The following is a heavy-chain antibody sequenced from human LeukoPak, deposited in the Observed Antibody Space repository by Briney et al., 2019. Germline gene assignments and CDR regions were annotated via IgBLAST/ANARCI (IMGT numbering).Heavy chain of an antibody. D-gene: IGHD5-12*01. CDR3: AKDRYSGYERFDY. Sequence: GGSLRLSCAASGFTFSSYGTHWVRQAPGKGLEWVAFIRYDGSNKYYADSVKGRFTISRDNSKNTLYLQMNSLRAEGTAVYYCAKDRYSGYERFDYWGQGTLVTVSS. CDR1: GFTFSSYG. CDR2: IRYDGSNK. J-gene: IGHJ4*02. V-gene: IGHV3-30*02.